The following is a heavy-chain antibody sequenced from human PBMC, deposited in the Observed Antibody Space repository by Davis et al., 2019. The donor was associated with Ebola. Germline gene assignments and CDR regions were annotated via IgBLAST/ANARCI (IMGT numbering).Heavy chain of an antibody. V-gene: IGHV1-18*04. CDR1: GYTFTSYG. J-gene: IGHJ4*02. Sequence: ASVKVSCKASGYTFTSYGISWVRQAPGQGLEWMGWIRTYNGDTRYAQKLQGRVSMTTDTSTNTAYMELGSLTFDDTAVYYCASGKMGYTYGRFDYWGQGTLVTVFS. CDR3: ASGKMGYTYGRFDY. D-gene: IGHD5-18*01. CDR2: IRTYNGDT.